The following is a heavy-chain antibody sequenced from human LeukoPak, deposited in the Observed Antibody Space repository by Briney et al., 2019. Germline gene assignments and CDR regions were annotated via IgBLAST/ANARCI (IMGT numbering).Heavy chain of an antibody. D-gene: IGHD3-22*01. CDR1: GGSISSGGYY. Sequence: SETLSLTCTVSGGSISSGGYYWSWIRQRPGKGLEWIGYIYYSGSTYYNPSLKSRVTISVDTSKNQFSLKLSSVTAADAAVYYCARDHYDSSGYYYYYGMDVWGQGTTVTVSS. CDR2: IYYSGST. CDR3: ARDHYDSSGYYYYYGMDV. J-gene: IGHJ6*02. V-gene: IGHV4-31*03.